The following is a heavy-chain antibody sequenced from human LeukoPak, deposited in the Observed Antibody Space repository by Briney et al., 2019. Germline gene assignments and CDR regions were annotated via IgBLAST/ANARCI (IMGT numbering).Heavy chain of an antibody. CDR1: GDSISSSY. CDR2: IYYSGST. D-gene: IGHD3-22*01. J-gene: IGHJ3*02. CDR3: ARGGRRITMIVVVSDAFDI. V-gene: IGHV4-59*08. Sequence: SETLSLTCTVSGDSISSSYWSWIRQPPGKGLEWIGYIYYSGSTNYNPSLKSRVTISLDTSKNQFSLKVSSVTAADTAVYYCARGGRRITMIVVVSDAFDIWGQGTMVTVSS.